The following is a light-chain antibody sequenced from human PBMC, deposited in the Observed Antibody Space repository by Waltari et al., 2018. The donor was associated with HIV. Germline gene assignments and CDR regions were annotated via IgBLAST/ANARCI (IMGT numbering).Light chain of an antibody. V-gene: IGKV4-1*01. J-gene: IGKJ4*01. CDR2: WAS. CDR3: QQYYSVPPT. CDR1: RTVFYSSDNRNY. Sequence: DIVMTQSPDFLAVSLGERATITCPSSRTVFYSSDNRNYLAWYLQRPGHSPRVLIFWASTRAYGVPDRFSGSGSGTDFSLTLSSLQADDVGIYYCQQYYSVPPTFGGGTKVEI.